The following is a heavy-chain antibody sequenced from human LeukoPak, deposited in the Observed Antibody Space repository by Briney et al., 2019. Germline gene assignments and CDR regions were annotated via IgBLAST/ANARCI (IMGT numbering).Heavy chain of an antibody. Sequence: ASVKVSCEASGYTFTDYFIHWVRQAPGQGLEWMGWVDPNSGGTNSAQKFQGRVTMTRDTSISTAYMELSRLTSDDTAVYYCARDPRDGYNCPFDYWGQGTLVTVSS. J-gene: IGHJ4*02. CDR1: GYTFTDYF. CDR3: ARDPRDGYNCPFDY. V-gene: IGHV1-2*02. CDR2: VDPNSGGT. D-gene: IGHD5-24*01.